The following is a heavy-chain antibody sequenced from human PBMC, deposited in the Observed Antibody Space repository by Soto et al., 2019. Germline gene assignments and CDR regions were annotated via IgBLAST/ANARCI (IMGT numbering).Heavy chain of an antibody. J-gene: IGHJ5*02. CDR1: GFSLTTSGVG. D-gene: IGHD4-17*01. CDR2: IYWDSVK. CDR3: AHRTTTGTWWFDP. V-gene: IGHV2-5*02. Sequence: QITLKESGPTLVKPTQTLTLTCTFSGFSLTTSGVGVGWIRQPPGKALEWLALIYWDSVKRYSPSLTSSLTSTNATSKNQVVLTMTNMDPADTATYFCAHRTTTGTWWFDPWCQGTLVTVSS.